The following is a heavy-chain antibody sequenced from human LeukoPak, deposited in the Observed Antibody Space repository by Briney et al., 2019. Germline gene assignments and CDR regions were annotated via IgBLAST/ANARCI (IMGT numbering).Heavy chain of an antibody. J-gene: IGHJ4*02. V-gene: IGHV3-11*04. CDR2: IGSSGHTI. Sequence: PGGSPRLSCAASGFTFSDYYMSWIRQAPGKGLEWVSYIGSSGHTIYYADSVKGRFTISRDNAKNSLYLQMNSLRAEDTAVYYCAKGKPSIPYCGGDCYSTYFDYWGQGTLVTVSS. D-gene: IGHD2-21*02. CDR3: AKGKPSIPYCGGDCYSTYFDY. CDR1: GFTFSDYY.